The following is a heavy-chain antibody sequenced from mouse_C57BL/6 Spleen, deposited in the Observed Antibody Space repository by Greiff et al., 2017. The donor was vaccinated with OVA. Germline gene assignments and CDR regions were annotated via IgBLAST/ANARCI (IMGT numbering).Heavy chain of an antibody. D-gene: IGHD2-4*01. CDR2: IDPSDSYT. Sequence: QVQLKQPGAELVRPGTSVKLSCTASGYTFTSYWMHWVKQRPGQGLEWIGVIDPSDSYTNYNQKFKGKATLTVDTSSSTAYMQLSSLTSEDSAVYYCARDDYGFAYWGQGTLVTVSA. CDR3: ARDDYGFAY. J-gene: IGHJ3*01. CDR1: GYTFTSYW. V-gene: IGHV1-59*01.